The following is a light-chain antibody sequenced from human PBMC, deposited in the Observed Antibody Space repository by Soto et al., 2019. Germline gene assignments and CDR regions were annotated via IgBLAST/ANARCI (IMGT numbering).Light chain of an antibody. J-gene: IGKJ2*01. Sequence: EIVMTQSPATLSLSPGERAALSCRASQSINSALAWYQQKPGQPPRLLIYGASTRATGVPARFTGSESGSEFTLTISGLQSEDFAVYYCQHGHNWPLTFGQGTRLEI. CDR1: QSINSA. CDR2: GAS. CDR3: QHGHNWPLT. V-gene: IGKV3-15*01.